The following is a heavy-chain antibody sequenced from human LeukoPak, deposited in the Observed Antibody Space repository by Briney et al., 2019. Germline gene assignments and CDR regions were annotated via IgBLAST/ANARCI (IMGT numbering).Heavy chain of an antibody. CDR1: GFRFIVYE. CDR2: ISSSGTTT. CDR3: PTLTVASNFDY. Sequence: GSLRLSCAASGFRFIVYEMHWVRQAPGKGLEWISDISSSGTTTYYADSVKGRFTISRDNTKDPLYLQMNSRRAEDTAVSSCPTLTVASNFDYWGQGTLVAVSS. V-gene: IGHV3-48*03. J-gene: IGHJ4*02. D-gene: IGHD4-17*01.